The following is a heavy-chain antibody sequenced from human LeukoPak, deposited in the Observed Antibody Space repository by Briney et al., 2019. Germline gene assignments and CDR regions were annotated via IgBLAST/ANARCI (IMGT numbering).Heavy chain of an antibody. CDR2: IYYSGST. Sequence: SETLSLTCTVSGVSISSSSYYWGWIRQPPGKGLEWIGSIYYSGSTYYNPSLKSRVTISVDTSKNQFSLKLSSVTAADTAVYYCARSTPEQWLVGWPYYYYMDVWGKGTTVTVSS. J-gene: IGHJ6*03. V-gene: IGHV4-39*07. CDR3: ARSTPEQWLVGWPYYYYMDV. D-gene: IGHD6-19*01. CDR1: GVSISSSSYY.